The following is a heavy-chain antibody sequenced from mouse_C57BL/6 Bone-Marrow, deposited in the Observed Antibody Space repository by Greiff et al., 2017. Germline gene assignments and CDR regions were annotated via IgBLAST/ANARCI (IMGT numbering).Heavy chain of an antibody. V-gene: IGHV1-55*01. CDR3: AIPYYSNYWYFDV. J-gene: IGHJ1*03. CDR1: GYTFTSYW. D-gene: IGHD2-5*01. CDR2: IYPGSGST. Sequence: VQLQQPGAELVKPGASVKMSCKASGYTFTSYWITWVKQRPGQGLEWIGDIYPGSGSTNYNEKFKSKATLTVDTSSSTAYKQLSSLTSEDSAVYYCAIPYYSNYWYFDVWGTGTTVTVSS.